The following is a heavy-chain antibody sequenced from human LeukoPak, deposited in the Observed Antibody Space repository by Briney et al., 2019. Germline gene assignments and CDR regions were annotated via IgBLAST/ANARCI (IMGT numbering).Heavy chain of an antibody. Sequence: KPSETLSLTCAVYGGSFSGYYWSWIRQPPGKGLEWIGSIYYRGSTYYNPSLKSRVTISVDMSENQVSLKLRSVTAADTAVYYCTEFYFDRSGYADYWGQGTLVTVSS. J-gene: IGHJ4*02. CDR2: IYYRGST. CDR3: TEFYFDRSGYADY. V-gene: IGHV4-34*01. CDR1: GGSFSGYY. D-gene: IGHD3-22*01.